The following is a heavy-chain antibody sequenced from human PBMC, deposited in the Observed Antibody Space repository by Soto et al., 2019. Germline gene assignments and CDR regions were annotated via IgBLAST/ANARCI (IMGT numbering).Heavy chain of an antibody. D-gene: IGHD6-19*01. V-gene: IGHV3-23*01. CDR2: ITANGGGA. Sequence: GGSLRLSCAASGFTFSNYAVSWVRQAPGKGPEWVSTITANGGGAFYADSVKGRFTISRDNSKSTLYFQMNSLRAEDTAVYYCARRDISGLHYFDFWGQGTLVTVSS. CDR1: GFTFSNYA. CDR3: ARRDISGLHYFDF. J-gene: IGHJ4*02.